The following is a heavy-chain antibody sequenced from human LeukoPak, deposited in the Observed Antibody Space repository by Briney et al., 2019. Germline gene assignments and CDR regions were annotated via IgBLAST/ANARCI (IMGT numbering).Heavy chain of an antibody. CDR1: GGSISSGGYY. CDR2: IYYSGST. Sequence: SEALSLTCTVSGGSISSGGYYWSWIRQHPGKGLEWIGYIYYSGSTYYNPSLKSRVTISVDTSKNQFSLKLSSVTAADTAVYYCASGYSSGWYIDYWGQGTLVTVSS. CDR3: ASGYSSGWYIDY. D-gene: IGHD6-19*01. V-gene: IGHV4-31*03. J-gene: IGHJ4*02.